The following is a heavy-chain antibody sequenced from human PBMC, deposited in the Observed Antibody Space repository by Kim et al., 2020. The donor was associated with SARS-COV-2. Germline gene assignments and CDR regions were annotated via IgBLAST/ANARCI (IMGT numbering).Heavy chain of an antibody. CDR3: ASPGYYYGSGNNEDAFDI. CDR1: GFTFNHYS. CDR2: ITSDSTYI. J-gene: IGHJ3*02. V-gene: IGHV3-21*01. D-gene: IGHD3-10*01. Sequence: GGSLRLSCAASGFTFNHYSMNWVRQAPGKGLEWVSSITSDSTYIYYADPVKGRFTISRDNAQNSLYLQMNSLRAEDTAMYYCASPGYYYGSGNNEDAFDIWGQGTMVTVSS.